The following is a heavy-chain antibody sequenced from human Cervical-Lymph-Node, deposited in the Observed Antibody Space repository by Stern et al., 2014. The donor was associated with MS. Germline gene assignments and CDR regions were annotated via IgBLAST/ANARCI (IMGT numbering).Heavy chain of an antibody. CDR3: ARLKYNWNYDLFDS. CDR2: IDWEDDK. CDR1: GFSLSTKMC. J-gene: IGHJ4*02. D-gene: IGHD1-7*01. V-gene: IGHV2-70*01. Sequence: ESGPALVRPTQTLTLTCTFSGFSLSTKMCVSWIRQPPGKALEWLALIDWEDDKYYNTSLKTRLTISKDTSKNQVVLTMTNMDPVDTATYYCARLKYNWNYDLFDSWGQGTLVTVSS.